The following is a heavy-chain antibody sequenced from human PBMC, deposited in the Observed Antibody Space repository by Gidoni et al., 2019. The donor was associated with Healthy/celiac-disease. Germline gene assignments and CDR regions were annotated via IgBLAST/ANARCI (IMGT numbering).Heavy chain of an antibody. Sequence: EVQLVESGGGLVQPGRSLRLSCAASGFTFDDYAMHWVRQAPGKGLEGVSGISWNSGSIGYADSVKGRFTISRDNAKNSLYLQMNSLRAEDTALYYCAKGHYDFWSGLFDYWGQGTLVTVSS. CDR2: ISWNSGSI. CDR1: GFTFDDYA. D-gene: IGHD3-3*01. V-gene: IGHV3-9*01. CDR3: AKGHYDFWSGLFDY. J-gene: IGHJ4*02.